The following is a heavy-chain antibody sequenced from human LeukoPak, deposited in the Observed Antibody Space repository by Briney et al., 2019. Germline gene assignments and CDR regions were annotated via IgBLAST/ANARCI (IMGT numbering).Heavy chain of an antibody. CDR3: ARARDYYDSSGYYIGWYFDY. Sequence: PSETLSLICTVSGGSISSYYWSWIRQPPGKGLEWIGYIYYSGSTNYNPSLKSRVTISVDTSKNQFSLKLSSVTAADTAVYYCARARDYYDSSGYYIGWYFDYWGQGTLVTVSS. V-gene: IGHV4-59*01. D-gene: IGHD3-22*01. CDR1: GGSISSYY. J-gene: IGHJ4*02. CDR2: IYYSGST.